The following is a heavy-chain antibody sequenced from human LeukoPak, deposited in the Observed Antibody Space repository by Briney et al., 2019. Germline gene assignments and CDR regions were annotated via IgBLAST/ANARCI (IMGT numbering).Heavy chain of an antibody. D-gene: IGHD6-13*01. CDR2: INHSGST. V-gene: IGHV4-34*01. CDR1: GGSLNDYY. J-gene: IGHJ2*01. Sequence: SETLSLTCAVYGGSLNDYYWSWIRQPPGKGLEWIGEINHSGSTNYNPSLKSRVTISVDTSKNHFSLRLSSVTAADTAVYYCARDIAAAGPWYFDLWGRGTLVTVSS. CDR3: ARDIAAAGPWYFDL.